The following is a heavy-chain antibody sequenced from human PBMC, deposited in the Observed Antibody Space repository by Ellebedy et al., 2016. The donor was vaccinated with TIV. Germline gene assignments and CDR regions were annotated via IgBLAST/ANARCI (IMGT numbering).Heavy chain of an antibody. CDR3: AREASGFGTTGFDS. V-gene: IGHV1-69*10. CDR2: IVSELGQG. Sequence: AASVTVSCKASRGSLTNYAISWIRQAPGQGLEWMGGIVSELGQGNYRHNFMDRLTIAADDSTSTIYMELSSLRSEDTATYYCAREASGFGTTGFDSWGQGTLVTVSS. CDR1: RGSLTNYA. J-gene: IGHJ5*01. D-gene: IGHD1-1*01.